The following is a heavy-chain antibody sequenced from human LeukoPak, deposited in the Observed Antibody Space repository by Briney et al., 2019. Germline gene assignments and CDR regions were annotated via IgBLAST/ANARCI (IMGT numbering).Heavy chain of an antibody. Sequence: KPGGSLRLSCAASGFTFSSYSMNRVRQAPGKGLEWVSSISSSSSYIYYADSVKGRFTISRDNAKNSLYLQMNSLRAEDTALYYCARDLAAAGSLGYWYFDLWGRGTLVTVSS. CDR2: ISSSSSYI. CDR3: ARDLAAAGSLGYWYFDL. J-gene: IGHJ2*01. V-gene: IGHV3-21*04. D-gene: IGHD6-13*01. CDR1: GFTFSSYS.